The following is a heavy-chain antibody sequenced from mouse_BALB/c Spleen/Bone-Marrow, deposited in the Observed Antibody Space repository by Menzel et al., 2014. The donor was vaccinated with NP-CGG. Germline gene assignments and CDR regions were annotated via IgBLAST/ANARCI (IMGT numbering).Heavy chain of an antibody. CDR1: GLNIKDTF. D-gene: IGHD1-1*01. V-gene: IGHV14-3*02. Sequence: EGQLVESGAELVKPGASVTLSCTESGLNIKDTFMYWAKQRPEQGLEWIGRIDPAKGNTKYDPKFQDKATITADPSSNTAYLQLSSLISEDTAVYYCARYYYGSSLFAYWGQGTLITVS. CDR3: ARYYYGSSLFAY. J-gene: IGHJ3*01. CDR2: IDPAKGNT.